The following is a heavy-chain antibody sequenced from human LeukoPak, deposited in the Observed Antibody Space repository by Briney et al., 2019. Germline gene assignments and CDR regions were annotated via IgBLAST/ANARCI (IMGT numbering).Heavy chain of an antibody. Sequence: GGSLRLSCAASGFTFSSYDMHWVRQATGKGLEWVSAIGTAGDTYYPGSVKGRFTISRDNSKNTLYLQMNSLRAEDTAVYYCATLPTPGYSSGWYVDYWGQGTLVTVSS. CDR3: ATLPTPGYSSGWYVDY. CDR1: GFTFSSYD. D-gene: IGHD6-19*01. J-gene: IGHJ4*02. CDR2: IGTAGDT. V-gene: IGHV3-13*01.